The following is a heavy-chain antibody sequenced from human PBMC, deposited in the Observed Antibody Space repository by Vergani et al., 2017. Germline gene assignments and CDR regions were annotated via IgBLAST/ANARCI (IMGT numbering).Heavy chain of an antibody. V-gene: IGHV3-11*01. J-gene: IGHJ4*02. CDR2: ISSSGSTI. Sequence: QVQLVESGGGLVKPGGSLRLSCAASGFTFSDYYMSWIRQAPGKGLEWVSYISSSGSTIYYADSVKGRFTISRDNAKNSLYLQMNSLRAEDTAVYYCARDRYYDILTGYLYGGSYYFDYWGQGTLVTVSS. D-gene: IGHD3-9*01. CDR1: GFTFSDYY. CDR3: ARDRYYDILTGYLYGGSYYFDY.